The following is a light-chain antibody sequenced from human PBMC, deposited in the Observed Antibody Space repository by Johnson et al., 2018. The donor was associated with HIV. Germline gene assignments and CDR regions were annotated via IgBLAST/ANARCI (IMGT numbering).Light chain of an antibody. CDR3: GTWDSSLSAYV. J-gene: IGLJ1*01. CDR2: DNN. V-gene: IGLV1-51*01. CDR1: SSNIGNNY. Sequence: QSVLTQPTSVSAAPGQKVTISCSGSSSNIGNNYVSWYQQLPGTAPKLLIYDNNKRPAGIPDRFSGSKSGTSATLGITGLQTEDEAEYYCGTWDSSLSAYVFGTGTKVTVL.